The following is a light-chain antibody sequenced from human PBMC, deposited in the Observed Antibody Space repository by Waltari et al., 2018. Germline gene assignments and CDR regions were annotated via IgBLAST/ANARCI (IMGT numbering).Light chain of an antibody. Sequence: IVMTQSPATLSVSTGERATLSCRARQSVSSNLAWYQQKPGQAPRLLIYGASTRATGIPARFSGSGSGTEFTLTISSMQSEDFAVYYCQQYNNWPWTFGQGTKVEIK. J-gene: IGKJ1*01. CDR3: QQYNNWPWT. CDR2: GAS. V-gene: IGKV3-15*01. CDR1: QSVSSN.